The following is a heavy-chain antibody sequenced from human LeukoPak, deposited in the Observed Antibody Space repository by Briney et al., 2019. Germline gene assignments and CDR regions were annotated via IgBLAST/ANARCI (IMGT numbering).Heavy chain of an antibody. CDR2: MNLDGDST. CDR1: GFTFDGYG. CDR3: ARDITGYSSSSYFDY. Sequence: PGGSLRLSCAASGFTFDGYGMSWVRQAPGKGLEWVSGMNLDGDSTGYADSVKGRFTISRDNAKNSLYLQMSSLRAEDTAFYYWARDITGYSSSSYFDYWGQGTLVSVSA. D-gene: IGHD6-6*01. J-gene: IGHJ4*02. V-gene: IGHV3-20*04.